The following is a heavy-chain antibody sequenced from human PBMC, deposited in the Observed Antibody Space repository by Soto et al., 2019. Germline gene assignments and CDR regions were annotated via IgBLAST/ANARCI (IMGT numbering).Heavy chain of an antibody. Sequence: SVKVSCKASGFTFTTSAMQWVRQARGQRLEWIGWIVVGSGKTNYAQEFQERVTITRDMSTSTAYMELSSLRSEDTAVYYWAADRGGGFGDLSYPRPAFGMGFWGQGTRVTVCS. D-gene: IGHD3-10*01. CDR3: AADRGGGFGDLSYPRPAFGMGF. J-gene: IGHJ6*02. V-gene: IGHV1-58*02. CDR2: IVVGSGKT. CDR1: GFTFTTSA.